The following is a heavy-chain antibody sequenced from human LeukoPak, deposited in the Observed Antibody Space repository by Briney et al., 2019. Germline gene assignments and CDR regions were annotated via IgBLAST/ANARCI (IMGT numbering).Heavy chain of an antibody. CDR1: GFTFSSYA. CDR2: ISYDGSNK. CDR3: ARDLKPLSMIVVVISMTFDY. Sequence: PGGSLRLSCAASGFTFSSYAMHWVRQAPGKGLEWVAVISYDGSNKYYADSVKGRFTISRDNSKNTLYLQMNSLRAEDTAVYYCARDLKPLSMIVVVISMTFDYWGQGTLVTASS. D-gene: IGHD3-22*01. J-gene: IGHJ4*02. V-gene: IGHV3-30-3*01.